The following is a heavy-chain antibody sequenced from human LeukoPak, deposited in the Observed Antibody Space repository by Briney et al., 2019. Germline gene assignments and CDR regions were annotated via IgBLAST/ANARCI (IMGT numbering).Heavy chain of an antibody. CDR1: GFTFSSYA. D-gene: IGHD1-1*01. J-gene: IGHJ4*02. CDR2: ISGSGGST. V-gene: IGHV3-23*01. Sequence: PGGSLRLSCAASGFTFSSYAMSWVRQAPGKGLEWVSAISGSGGSTYYADSVKGRFTISRDNAKNSLYLQMNPLRAEDTAMYYCVRQQTPHGNFDYWGQGTLVTVSS. CDR3: VRQQTPHGNFDY.